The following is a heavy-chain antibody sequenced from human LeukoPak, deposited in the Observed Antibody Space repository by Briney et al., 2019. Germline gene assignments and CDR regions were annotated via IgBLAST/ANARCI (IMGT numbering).Heavy chain of an antibody. V-gene: IGHV1-18*01. D-gene: IGHD6-13*01. Sequence: GSSVKVSCKASGGTFSSYAISWVRQAPGQGLEWMGWISAYNGNTNYAQKLQGRVTMTTDTSTSTAYMELRSLRSDDTAVYYCARDPSIAAAGGWFDPWGQGTLVTVSS. J-gene: IGHJ5*02. CDR1: GGTFSSYA. CDR3: ARDPSIAAAGGWFDP. CDR2: ISAYNGNT.